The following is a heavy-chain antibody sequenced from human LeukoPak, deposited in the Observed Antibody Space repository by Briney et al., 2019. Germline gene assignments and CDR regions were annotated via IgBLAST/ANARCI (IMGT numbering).Heavy chain of an antibody. CDR3: AKGSYYDSSGSFYFDY. D-gene: IGHD3-22*01. J-gene: IGHJ4*02. Sequence: GGSLRLSCAASGFSLKTYNMNWARQAPGKGLEWVSGISSSGSGGNTYYADSVKGRFTISRDSSKNTLFLHMNTLRAEDTAIYYCAKGSYYDSSGSFYFDYWGQGTLVTVSS. CDR2: ISSSGSGGNT. CDR1: GFSLKTYN. V-gene: IGHV3-23*01.